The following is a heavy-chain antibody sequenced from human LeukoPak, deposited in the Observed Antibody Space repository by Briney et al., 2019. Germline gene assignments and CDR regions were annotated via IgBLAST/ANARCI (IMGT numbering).Heavy chain of an antibody. V-gene: IGHV1-18*01. CDR2: ISGYNGKT. Sequence: ASVKVSCKATGYTFSSYGIAWVRQAPGQGLEWVGWISGYNGKTDYAERLQGRVTMTTDTSTSTAYMELRSLRSDDTAVYYCARDSPYQQNYFDYWGQGTLVTVSS. J-gene: IGHJ4*02. CDR3: ARDSPYQQNYFDY. D-gene: IGHD6-13*01. CDR1: GYTFSSYG.